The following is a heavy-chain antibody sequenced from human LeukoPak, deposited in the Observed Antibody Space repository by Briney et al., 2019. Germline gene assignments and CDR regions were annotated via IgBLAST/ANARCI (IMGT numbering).Heavy chain of an antibody. CDR3: ARLVGGSYSDY. Sequence: GGSLRLSCAAPGFTFSSYAMHWVRQAPGKGLEYVSTISSNGGSTYYANSVKGRFTISRDNSKNTLYLQMGSLRAEDMAVYYCARLVGGSYSDYWGQGTLVTVSS. CDR2: ISSNGGST. D-gene: IGHD1-26*01. V-gene: IGHV3-64*01. CDR1: GFTFSSYA. J-gene: IGHJ4*02.